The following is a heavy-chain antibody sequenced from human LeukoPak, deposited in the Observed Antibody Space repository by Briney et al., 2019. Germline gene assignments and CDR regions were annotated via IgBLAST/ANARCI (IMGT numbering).Heavy chain of an antibody. Sequence: SGGSLRLSCAASGFTFSSYAMHWVRQAPGKGLEWVAVISYDGSNKYYADSVKGRFTISRDNSRNTLYLQMNSLRAEDTAVYYCAKDSRSLAAAGEVDYWGQGTLVTVSS. CDR3: AKDSRSLAAAGEVDY. J-gene: IGHJ4*02. D-gene: IGHD6-13*01. CDR2: ISYDGSNK. V-gene: IGHV3-30*04. CDR1: GFTFSSYA.